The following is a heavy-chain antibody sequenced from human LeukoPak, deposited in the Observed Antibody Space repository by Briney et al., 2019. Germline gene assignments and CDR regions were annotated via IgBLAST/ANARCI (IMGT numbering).Heavy chain of an antibody. D-gene: IGHD3-9*01. CDR2: ISSSGSPI. CDR1: GFTFSSYE. V-gene: IGHV3-48*03. Sequence: GGSLGLFCAASGFTFSSYEMNWVSEAPGKGLEGVSYISSSGSPIYYAESAKGRFTISRDNAKNSLYMQMNSLRAEDTAVYYCARGQNILTGYYPDYWGQGTLVTVSS. J-gene: IGHJ4*02. CDR3: ARGQNILTGYYPDY.